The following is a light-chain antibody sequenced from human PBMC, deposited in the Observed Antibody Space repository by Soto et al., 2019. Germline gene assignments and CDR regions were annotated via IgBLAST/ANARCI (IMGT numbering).Light chain of an antibody. J-gene: IGKJ1*01. CDR1: QSLSSNS. CDR2: GAS. Sequence: EIVLTQSPGTLSLSPGDRATLSCRASQSLSSNSLAWYQQKPGQAPRLLIYGASNRATDIPTRFSGSGSGTDFALTITRLEPADFAVYFCQQYETFPRTFGQGTKVEIQ. CDR3: QQYETFPRT. V-gene: IGKV3-20*01.